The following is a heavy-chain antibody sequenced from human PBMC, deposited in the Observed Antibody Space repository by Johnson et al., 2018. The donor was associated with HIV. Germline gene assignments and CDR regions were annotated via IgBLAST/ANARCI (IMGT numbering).Heavy chain of an antibody. CDR3: ARGVVVFAMGGTDAFDI. CDR1: GFTFHDYG. Sequence: VQLVESGGGVIRPGGSLRLSCAASGFTFHDYGMSWVRQAPGKGLEWVSGINWNGGRTGYADSVKCRFTISRDNAKNSLYLQMNRLRAEDTALYYCARGVVVFAMGGTDAFDIWGQGTMVTVSS. D-gene: IGHD2-21*01. J-gene: IGHJ3*02. CDR2: INWNGGRT. V-gene: IGHV3-20*04.